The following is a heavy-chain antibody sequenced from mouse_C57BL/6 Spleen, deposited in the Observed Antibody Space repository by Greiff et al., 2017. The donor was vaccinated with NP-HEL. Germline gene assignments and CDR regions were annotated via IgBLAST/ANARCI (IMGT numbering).Heavy chain of an antibody. V-gene: IGHV5-4*01. D-gene: IGHD2-4*01. CDR1: GFTFSSYA. CDR3: ARDSYDYDRGHYFDY. J-gene: IGHJ2*01. CDR2: ISDGGSYT. Sequence: EVQLVESGGGLVKPGGSLKLSCAASGFTFSSYAMSWVRQTPEKRLEWVATISDGGSYTYYPANVKGRFTISRDNAKNNLYLQMSHLKSEDTAMYYCARDSYDYDRGHYFDYWGQGTTLTVSS.